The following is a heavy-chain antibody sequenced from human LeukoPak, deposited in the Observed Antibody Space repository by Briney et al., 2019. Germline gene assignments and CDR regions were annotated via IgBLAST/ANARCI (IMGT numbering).Heavy chain of an antibody. Sequence: GASVKVSCKASGGTFSSYAISWVRQAPGQGLEWMGGIIPIFGTANYAQKFQGRVTITADEPTSTAYMELSSLRSEDTAVYYCARFGYGDYGAPDIDVWGKGTTVTVSS. D-gene: IGHD4-17*01. V-gene: IGHV1-69*13. J-gene: IGHJ6*03. CDR1: GGTFSSYA. CDR2: IIPIFGTA. CDR3: ARFGYGDYGAPDIDV.